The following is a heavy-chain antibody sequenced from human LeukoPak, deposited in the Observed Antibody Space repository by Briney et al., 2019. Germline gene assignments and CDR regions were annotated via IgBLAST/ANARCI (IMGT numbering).Heavy chain of an antibody. CDR1: GFTFSSYA. Sequence: GGSLRLSCAASGFTFSSYAMTWVRQAPGKGLEWVSSVSGGGGSTYYADSIDGRFTISRDNSKNTLSLQMNSLRADDTAAYYCAKDAVRGSGRINWFDSWGQGTLVTVPS. D-gene: IGHD3-10*01. CDR2: VSGGGGST. V-gene: IGHV3-23*01. CDR3: AKDAVRGSGRINWFDS. J-gene: IGHJ5*01.